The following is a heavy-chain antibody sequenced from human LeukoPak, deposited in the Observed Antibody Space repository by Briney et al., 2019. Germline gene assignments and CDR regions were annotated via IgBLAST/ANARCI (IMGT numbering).Heavy chain of an antibody. D-gene: IGHD1-26*01. CDR1: GFTFSSYS. CDR3: ARDRYGSGRFDY. Sequence: GGSLRLSCAASGFTFSSYSMNWVRQAPGKGLEWVSSISGSSNYIYNADSVKGRFTISRDNAKNSLYLQMNSLRAEDTAVYYCARDRYGSGRFDYWGQGTLVTVSS. J-gene: IGHJ4*02. CDR2: ISGSSNYI. V-gene: IGHV3-21*01.